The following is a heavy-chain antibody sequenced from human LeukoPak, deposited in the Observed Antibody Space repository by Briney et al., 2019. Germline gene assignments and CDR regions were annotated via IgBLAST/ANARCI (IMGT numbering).Heavy chain of an antibody. J-gene: IGHJ3*02. V-gene: IGHV4-39*07. CDR3: ARAGPLYGDDI. CDR1: GGSTTTSSYD. Sequence: SETLSPTCTVSGGSTTTSSYDCGWLRQPPGKGLEWIGIIYYIGGTYYNPALKSRFTISVETSKNQFSLELSSVPAADTAVDCCARAGPLYGDDIWGQGTMVTVSS. CDR2: IYYIGGT. D-gene: IGHD4/OR15-4a*01.